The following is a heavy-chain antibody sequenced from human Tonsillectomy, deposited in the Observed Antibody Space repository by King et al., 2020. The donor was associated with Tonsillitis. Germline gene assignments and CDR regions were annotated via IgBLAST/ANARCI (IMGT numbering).Heavy chain of an antibody. Sequence: QLQESGPGLVKPSETLSLTCNVSGGSIRSNAYYWGWIRQPPGKGLEWIGSIHSSGSTYYNPSLKNRVTISVDTSKNQFFLKLSSVTAADTAVYYCATTDDYGDPTYDYWGQGTLVTVSS. J-gene: IGHJ4*02. D-gene: IGHD4/OR15-4a*01. CDR1: GGSIRSNAYY. CDR2: IHSSGST. CDR3: ATTDDYGDPTYDY. V-gene: IGHV4-39*01.